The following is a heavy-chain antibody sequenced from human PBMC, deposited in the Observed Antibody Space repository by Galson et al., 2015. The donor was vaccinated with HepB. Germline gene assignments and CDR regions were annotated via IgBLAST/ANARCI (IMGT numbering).Heavy chain of an antibody. V-gene: IGHV3-21*01. J-gene: IGHJ4*02. CDR3: ARDAKRSWGSSWFNIFYLDY. Sequence: SLRLSCAASGFSFSDYAMNWVRQAPGKGLEWVASISGTGASIYYADSVKGRFSISKDSAKKSLSLRLSSLRADDTAVYCCARDAKRSWGSSWFNIFYLDYWGQGALVSVSS. D-gene: IGHD3-16*01. CDR2: ISGTGASI. CDR1: GFSFSDYA.